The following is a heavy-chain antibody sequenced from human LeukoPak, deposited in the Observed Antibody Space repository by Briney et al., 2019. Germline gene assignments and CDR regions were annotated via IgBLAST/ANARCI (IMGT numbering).Heavy chain of an antibody. CDR2: ISWNSGSI. D-gene: IGHD2-2*01. Sequence: PGGSLRLSCAASGFTFDDYAMHWVRQAPGKGLEWVSGISWNSGSIGYADSVKGRFTISRDNAKNSLYLQMNSLRAEDTALYYCAIPGGYCSSTSCSEAWGRGTLVTVSS. CDR1: GFTFDDYA. J-gene: IGHJ2*01. CDR3: AIPGGYCSSTSCSEA. V-gene: IGHV3-9*01.